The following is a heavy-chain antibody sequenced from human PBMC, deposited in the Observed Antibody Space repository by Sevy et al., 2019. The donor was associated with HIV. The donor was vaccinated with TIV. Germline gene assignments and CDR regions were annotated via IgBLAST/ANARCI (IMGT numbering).Heavy chain of an antibody. V-gene: IGHV5-51*01. Sequence: GESLKISCKGSGYSFTTYWIGWVRQMPGKGLEWVGIIHPSDSDTRYSPSFQGQVTISVDKSITTAYLQRSSLQASDTAMYYCARGSLASDGRNFDYWGQGTQVTVSS. CDR3: ARGSLASDGRNFDY. D-gene: IGHD6-13*01. CDR1: GYSFTTYW. CDR2: IHPSDSDT. J-gene: IGHJ4*02.